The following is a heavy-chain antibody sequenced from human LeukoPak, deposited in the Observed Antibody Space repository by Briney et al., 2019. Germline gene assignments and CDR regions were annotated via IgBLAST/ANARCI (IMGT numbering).Heavy chain of an antibody. CDR2: IYYSGST. CDR3: ARDRWSTNGRAFDI. D-gene: IGHD4-23*01. J-gene: IGHJ3*02. Sequence: PSETLSLTCTVSGGSVSSGSYDWSWIRQPPGKGLEWIGYIYYSGSTNYNLSLKSRVTISVDTSKNQFSLKLSSVTAADTAVYYCARDRWSTNGRAFDIWGQGTMVTVSS. CDR1: GGSVSSGSYD. V-gene: IGHV4-61*01.